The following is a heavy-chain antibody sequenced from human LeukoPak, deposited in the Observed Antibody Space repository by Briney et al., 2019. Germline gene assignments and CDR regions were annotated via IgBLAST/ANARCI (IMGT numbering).Heavy chain of an antibody. CDR1: GFTFSNAW. CDR2: IKSKTDGGTT. V-gene: IGHV3-15*01. CDR3: TTPKILTGYYKFDY. J-gene: IGHJ4*02. D-gene: IGHD3-9*01. Sequence: GGSLRLSCAASGFTFSNAWMSWVRQAPGKGLGWVGRIKSKTDGGTTDYAAPVKGRFTISRDDSKNTLYLQMNSLKTEDTAVYYCTTPKILTGYYKFDYWGQGTLVTVSS.